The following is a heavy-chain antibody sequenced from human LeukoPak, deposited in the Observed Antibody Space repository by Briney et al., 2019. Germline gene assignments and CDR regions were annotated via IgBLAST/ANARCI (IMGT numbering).Heavy chain of an antibody. Sequence: GGSLRLSCAASGFTFRTYGMSWVRQAPGKGLEWVSGISGSGGDTYYADSVKGRFTISRDNSRNTLYLQMTSLRAEDTAVYYCASTGYYDSSGYYYFDYWGQGTLVTVSS. J-gene: IGHJ4*02. CDR3: ASTGYYDSSGYYYFDY. V-gene: IGHV3-23*01. D-gene: IGHD3-22*01. CDR1: GFTFRTYG. CDR2: ISGSGGDT.